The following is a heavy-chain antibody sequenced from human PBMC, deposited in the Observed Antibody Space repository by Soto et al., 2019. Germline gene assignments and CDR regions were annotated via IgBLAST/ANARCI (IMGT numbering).Heavy chain of an antibody. CDR3: ARVGGITMVRGVIPPSYSMDV. D-gene: IGHD3-10*01. V-gene: IGHV1-69*02. J-gene: IGHJ6*02. CDR1: GGTFSSYT. CDR2: IIPILGIA. Sequence: QVQLVQSGAEVKKPGSSVKVSCKASGGTFSSYTISWVRQAPGQGLEWMGRIIPILGIANYAQKFQGRVTITADKSKSTAYMGLSSLRSEDTAVYYCARVGGITMVRGVIPPSYSMDVWGQGTTVTVSS.